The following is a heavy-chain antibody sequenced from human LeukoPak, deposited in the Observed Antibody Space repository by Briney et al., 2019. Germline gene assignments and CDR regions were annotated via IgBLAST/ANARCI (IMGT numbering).Heavy chain of an antibody. Sequence: GGSLRLSCAASGFTFSSYAMHWVRQAPGKGLEWVAVISYDGSNKYYADSVKGRFTISRDNSKNALYLQMNSLRAEDTAVYYCTRARQQQLVFYYYYYYGMDVWGQGTTVTVSS. CDR1: GFTFSSYA. J-gene: IGHJ6*02. V-gene: IGHV3-30-3*01. CDR3: TRARQQQLVFYYYYYYGMDV. CDR2: ISYDGSNK. D-gene: IGHD6-13*01.